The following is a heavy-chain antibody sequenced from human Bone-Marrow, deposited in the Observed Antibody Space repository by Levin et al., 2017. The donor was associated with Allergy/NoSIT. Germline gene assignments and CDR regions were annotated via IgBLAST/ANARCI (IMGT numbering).Heavy chain of an antibody. CDR1: GFTFTTYS. CDR3: ARDMGITSTGQYYFDY. Sequence: PGGSLRLSCAVSGFTFTTYSMSWVRQAPGKGLEWVSSISSSSGYIYYADSVKGRFTISRDNAKNSLYLQMNSLRAEDTAVYYCARDMGITSTGQYYFDYWGQGTLVTVSS. D-gene: IGHD6-13*01. J-gene: IGHJ4*02. V-gene: IGHV3-21*01. CDR2: ISSSSGYI.